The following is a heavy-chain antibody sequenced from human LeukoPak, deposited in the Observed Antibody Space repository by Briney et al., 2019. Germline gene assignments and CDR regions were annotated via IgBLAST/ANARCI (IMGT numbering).Heavy chain of an antibody. J-gene: IGHJ4*02. CDR1: GLAFRGYP. Sequence: GRSLRLSSAAPGLAFRGYPMYWVRQAPGKGLEGVAFISYEEGDELYADSVKGRFTISRDDSKSTLYLQMNSLRAEDTAVYYCAGGGATSFDYWGQGILVTVS. CDR3: AGGGATSFDY. V-gene: IGHV3-30*07. D-gene: IGHD5-12*01. CDR2: ISYEEGDE.